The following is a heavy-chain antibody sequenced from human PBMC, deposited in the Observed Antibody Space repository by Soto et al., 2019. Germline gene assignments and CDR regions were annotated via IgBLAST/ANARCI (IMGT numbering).Heavy chain of an antibody. D-gene: IGHD6-13*01. CDR3: ARAYRSSSWFGG. CDR2: INPRGST. V-gene: IGHV4-34*01. Sequence: SETLSLTCAVYGGSFSGNYWSWIRQPPGKGLEWIGEINPRGSTNYNPSLKSRVTLSVDTSKNQFSLKLSYVTAADTAVSYCARAYRSSSWFGGWGQGTLVTVAA. CDR1: GGSFSGNY. J-gene: IGHJ4*02.